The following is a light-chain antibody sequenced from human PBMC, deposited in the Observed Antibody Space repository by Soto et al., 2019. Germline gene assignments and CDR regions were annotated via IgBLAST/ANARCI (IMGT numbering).Light chain of an antibody. CDR1: ETLVYSDGNTY. J-gene: IGKJ3*01. CDR2: EVS. V-gene: IGKV2-30*01. Sequence: DVVMNKYPLSLSVTLGQSASISCRSSETLVYSDGNTYLTWFHQRPGQSPRRLIFEVSKRDSGVPDRLSGSGSDTDFTLKITRVEPDDVGVYFCMQGIHWPPTFGPGTKVDIK. CDR3: MQGIHWPPT.